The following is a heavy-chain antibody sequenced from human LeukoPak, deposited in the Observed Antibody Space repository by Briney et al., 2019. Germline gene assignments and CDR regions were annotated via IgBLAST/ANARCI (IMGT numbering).Heavy chain of an antibody. J-gene: IGHJ4*02. CDR3: ASDTAMVTQKNPENFDY. V-gene: IGHV1-2*02. D-gene: IGHD5-18*01. Sequence: GASVKVSCKASGYTFTGFYMHWLRQAPGHGLEWMVWINPYSGGTSYAQKFQGRVTMTRDTSFSTAYMDLSRLRSDDTAVYYCASDTAMVTQKNPENFDYWGQGTLVTVSS. CDR2: INPYSGGT. CDR1: GYTFTGFY.